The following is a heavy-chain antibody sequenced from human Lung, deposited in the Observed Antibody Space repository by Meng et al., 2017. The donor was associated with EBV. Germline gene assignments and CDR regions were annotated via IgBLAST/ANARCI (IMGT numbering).Heavy chain of an antibody. J-gene: IGHJ4*02. CDR2: ISSNSIDI. V-gene: IGHV3-21*01. D-gene: IGHD2-8*01. CDR1: GFTLSGFN. CDR3: ARDRTSNRFDY. Sequence: EVQLVESGGGLVTPGGSLGLSCLASGFTLSGFNMNWVRQAPGKGLEWVSSISSNSIDIYYADLVKGRFTISRDNAKNSLFLQMNSLRAEDTAVYYCARDRTSNRFDYWGQGTLVTVSS.